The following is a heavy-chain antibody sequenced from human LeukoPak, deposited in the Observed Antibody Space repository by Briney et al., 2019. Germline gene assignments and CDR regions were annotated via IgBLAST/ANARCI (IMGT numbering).Heavy chain of an antibody. Sequence: PSETLSLTCTVSGGSVSSGSYYWSWIRQPPGKGLEWIGNIYYSGSTNYNPSLKSRVTISVDTSKNQFSLKLSSVTAADTAVYYCARDRGSGSYNYWGQGTLVTVSS. CDR2: IYYSGST. D-gene: IGHD1-26*01. CDR3: ARDRGSGSYNY. CDR1: GGSVSSGSYY. V-gene: IGHV4-61*01. J-gene: IGHJ4*02.